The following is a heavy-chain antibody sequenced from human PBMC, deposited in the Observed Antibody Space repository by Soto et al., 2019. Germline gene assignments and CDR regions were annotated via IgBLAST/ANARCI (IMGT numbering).Heavy chain of an antibody. CDR3: ARGPPDYDILTGYWPHYYYDGMDV. V-gene: IGHV4-30-4*01. D-gene: IGHD3-9*01. CDR1: GGSISSGDYY. J-gene: IGHJ6*02. CDR2: IYYSGST. Sequence: QVQLQESGPGLVKPSQTLSLTCTVSGGSISSGDYYWSWIRQPPGKGLEWIGYIYYSGSTYYNPSLKSRVTISVDTSKNQFSLKPGSVTAADTAVYYCARGPPDYDILTGYWPHYYYDGMDVWGQGTTVTVSS.